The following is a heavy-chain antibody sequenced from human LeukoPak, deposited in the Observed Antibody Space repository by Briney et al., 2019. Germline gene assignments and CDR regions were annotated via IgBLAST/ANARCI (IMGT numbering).Heavy chain of an antibody. V-gene: IGHV1-18*04. CDR1: GYTFTSHG. D-gene: IGHD6-13*01. Sequence: GASVKVSCKASGYTFTSHGISWVRQAPGQGLEWMGCISAYNGNTNYAQKLQGRATMTTDTSTSTAYMELRSLRSDDTAVYYCAREGWGIAAANSWFDPWGQGTLVTVSS. CDR3: AREGWGIAAANSWFDP. CDR2: ISAYNGNT. J-gene: IGHJ5*02.